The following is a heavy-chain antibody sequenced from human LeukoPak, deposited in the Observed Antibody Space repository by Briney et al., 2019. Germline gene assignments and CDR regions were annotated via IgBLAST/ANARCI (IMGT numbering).Heavy chain of an antibody. J-gene: IGHJ4*02. CDR3: AKNSRSHYDSSGYDY. CDR2: ISYDGSNK. D-gene: IGHD3-22*01. V-gene: IGHV3-30*18. CDR1: GFTFSSYG. Sequence: GGSLRLSCAASGFTFSSYGMHWVRQAPGKGLEWVAVISYDGSNKYYADSVKGRFTISRDNSKNTLYLQMNSLRAEDTAVYYCAKNSRSHYDSSGYDYWGQGTLVTVSS.